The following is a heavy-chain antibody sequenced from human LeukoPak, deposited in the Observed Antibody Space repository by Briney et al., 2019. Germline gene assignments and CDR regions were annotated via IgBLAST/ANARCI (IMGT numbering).Heavy chain of an antibody. CDR3: ARLMIVGVNWFDP. CDR1: GGSISSFY. V-gene: IGHV4-59*01. CDR2: IYYSGST. J-gene: IGHJ5*02. Sequence: SETLSLTCTVSGGSISSFYWSWIRQPPGKGLEWIGFIYYSGSTNYNPSPKSRVTISVDTSKNQFSLKLTSVTAADTAVYYCARLMIVGVNWFDPWGQGTLVTVSS. D-gene: IGHD3-22*01.